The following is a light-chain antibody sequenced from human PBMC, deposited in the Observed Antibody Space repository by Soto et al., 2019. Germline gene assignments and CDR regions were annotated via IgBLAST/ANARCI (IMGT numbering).Light chain of an antibody. V-gene: IGLV2-14*01. CDR1: SSDVGGYNY. CDR2: DVS. J-gene: IGLJ2*01. Sequence: QSALTQPASVSGSPGQSITISCTGTSSDVGGYNYVSWYQQYPGKAPKLMIYDVSKRPSGVSNRFSGSKSGNTASLTISGLQAKDEADYYCSSYTSSSTSVVFGGGTKLTVL. CDR3: SSYTSSSTSVV.